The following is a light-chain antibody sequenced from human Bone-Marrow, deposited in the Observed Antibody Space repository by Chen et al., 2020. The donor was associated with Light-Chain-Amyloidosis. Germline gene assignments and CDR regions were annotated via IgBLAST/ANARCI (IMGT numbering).Light chain of an antibody. CDR2: RDT. CDR1: DWATKY. CDR3: QSADSSGTYEVI. V-gene: IGLV3-25*03. J-gene: IGLJ2*01. Sequence: SYELPQPPSVSVSPGQTHRITCSGDDWATKYAYWYQQKPGQAPVLVIHRDTERPSGISERFSGSSSGTTATLTISGVQAEDEADYHCQSADSSGTYEVIFGGGTKLTVL.